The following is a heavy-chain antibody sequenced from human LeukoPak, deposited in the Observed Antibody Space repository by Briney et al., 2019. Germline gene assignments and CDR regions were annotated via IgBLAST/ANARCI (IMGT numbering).Heavy chain of an antibody. V-gene: IGHV4-59*01. CDR2: IYYSGSA. Sequence: SETLSLTCTVSGGSISSYFWSWIRQPPGKGLEWIGYIYYSGSANYSPSLKSRVTISVDTSKDELFLRLSSVTAADTAVYYCARDRGSLGGFDIWGQGTMVTVSS. D-gene: IGHD1-26*01. J-gene: IGHJ3*02. CDR1: GGSISSYF. CDR3: ARDRGSLGGFDI.